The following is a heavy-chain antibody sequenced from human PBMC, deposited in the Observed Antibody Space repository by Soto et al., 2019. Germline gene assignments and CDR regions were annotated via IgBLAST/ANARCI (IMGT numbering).Heavy chain of an antibody. D-gene: IGHD3-16*02. CDR1: GYTFTGYY. V-gene: IGHV1-2*02. CDR3: ARKKIMITFGGVIVPFDY. CDR2: INPNSGGT. Sequence: ASVKVPCKASGYTFTGYYMHWVRQAPGQGLEWMGWINPNSGGTNYAQKFQGRVTMTRDTSISTAYMELSRLRSDDTAVYYCARKKIMITFGGVIVPFDYWGQGTLVTVSS. J-gene: IGHJ4*02.